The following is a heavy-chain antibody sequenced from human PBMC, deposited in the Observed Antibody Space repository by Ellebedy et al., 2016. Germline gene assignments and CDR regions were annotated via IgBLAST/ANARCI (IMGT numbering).Heavy chain of an antibody. CDR2: IYYSGST. CDR3: AREQGIPAANYYYYGMDV. CDR1: GGSISSGGYY. V-gene: IGHV4-31*03. D-gene: IGHD2-2*01. Sequence: SETLSLTXTVSGGSISSGGYYWSWIRQHPGKGLEWIGYIYYSGSTYYNPSLKSRVTISVDTSKNQFSLKLSSVTAADTAVYYCAREQGIPAANYYYYGMDVWGQGTTVTVSS. J-gene: IGHJ6*02.